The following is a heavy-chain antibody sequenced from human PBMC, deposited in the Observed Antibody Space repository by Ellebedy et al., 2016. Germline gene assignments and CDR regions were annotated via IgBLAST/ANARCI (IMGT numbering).Heavy chain of an antibody. CDR1: GFTFSSYL. D-gene: IGHD6-19*01. CDR3: ARAVGWLVRDYYYYGMDV. J-gene: IGHJ6*02. CDR2: IKQDGSEK. Sequence: GESLKISXAASGFTFSSYLMSWVRPAPGKGLEWVANIKQDGSEKYYVDSVKGRFTISRDNAKNSLYLQMNSLRAEDTAVYYCARAVGWLVRDYYYYGMDVWGQGTTVTVSS. V-gene: IGHV3-7*01.